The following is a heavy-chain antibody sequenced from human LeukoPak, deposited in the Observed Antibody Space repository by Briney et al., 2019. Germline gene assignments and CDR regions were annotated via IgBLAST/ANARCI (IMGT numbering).Heavy chain of an antibody. Sequence: GGSLRLSCAASGFTFTKFGMHWVRQSPGKGLQWVAIISYDGNKNKYADSVKGRFTISRDNSKSTVYLQMSSLRAEDTAIYYCAKDHDGSGFYLSYFEHWGQGALVTVSS. CDR3: AKDHDGSGFYLSYFEH. J-gene: IGHJ4*02. CDR2: ISYDGNKN. V-gene: IGHV3-30*18. D-gene: IGHD2-15*01. CDR1: GFTFTKFG.